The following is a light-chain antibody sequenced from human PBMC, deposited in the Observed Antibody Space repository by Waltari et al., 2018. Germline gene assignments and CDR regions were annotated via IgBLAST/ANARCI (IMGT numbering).Light chain of an antibody. V-gene: IGKV3-15*01. CDR2: GAS. Sequence: EVVLTQSPATLSVSLGERATLSCRASQSVSSGLAGYQQKPGQAPRLIIHGASIRATGIPARFSGSGSGTEFTLTISSLQSEDSAVYYCQQYNKWPPGTFGQGTKVEIK. CDR3: QQYNKWPPGT. CDR1: QSVSSG. J-gene: IGKJ1*01.